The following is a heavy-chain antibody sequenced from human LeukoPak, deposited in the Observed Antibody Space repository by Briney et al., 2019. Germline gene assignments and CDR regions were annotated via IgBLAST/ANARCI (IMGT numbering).Heavy chain of an antibody. CDR1: GLTFSTYL. J-gene: IGHJ5*02. CDR2: INTDGSIT. V-gene: IGHV3-74*01. CDR3: ASLGTLVP. Sequence: GGSLRLSCAASGLTFSTYLMHWVRQAPGKGLVWVSRINTDGSITTYADSVKGRFTISRDNAKNTLYLQMNSLRDEDTAVYYCASLGTLVPWGQGTLVTVSS. D-gene: IGHD3-9*01.